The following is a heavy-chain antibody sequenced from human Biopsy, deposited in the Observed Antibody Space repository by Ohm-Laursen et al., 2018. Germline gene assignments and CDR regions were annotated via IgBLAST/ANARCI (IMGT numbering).Heavy chain of an antibody. CDR3: AADADGYYTEFDY. CDR2: IVPILGHP. Sequence: VKISCNASGGPSSNYAFSWVRQAPGQGLEWVGRIVPILGHPNYAQRFQGRVSITADKSTTYVYMELSRLTSGDTAVYYCAADADGYYTEFDYWGPGTLVTVSS. J-gene: IGHJ4*02. D-gene: IGHD3-3*01. CDR1: GGPSSNYA. V-gene: IGHV1-69*10.